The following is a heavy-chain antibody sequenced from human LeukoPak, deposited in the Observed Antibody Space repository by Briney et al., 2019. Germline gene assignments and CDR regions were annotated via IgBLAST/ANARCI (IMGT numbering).Heavy chain of an antibody. J-gene: IGHJ4*02. CDR1: GYTFTSYD. D-gene: IGHD3-22*01. V-gene: IGHV1-8*03. CDR2: MNPNSGNT. Sequence: SSVKVSCKASGYTFTSYDINWVRQATGQGLEWMGWMNPNSGNTGYAQKFQGRVTITTDESTSTAYMELSSLRSEDTAVYYCAAEVDSSGYYYFDYWGQGTLVTVSS. CDR3: AAEVDSSGYYYFDY.